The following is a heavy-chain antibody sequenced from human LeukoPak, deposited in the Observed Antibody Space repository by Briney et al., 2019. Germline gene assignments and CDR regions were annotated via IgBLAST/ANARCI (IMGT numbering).Heavy chain of an antibody. CDR1: GFTFSSYA. D-gene: IGHD5-18*01. J-gene: IGHJ4*02. V-gene: IGHV3-30*18. CDR3: AKTKGYSYGYYFDY. Sequence: GRSLRLSCAASGFTFSSYAMHWVRQSLGKGLEWVAVMSYDGFNKYYADSVKGRFTISRDNSKNTLYLQMNSLRAEDTAVYYCAKTKGYSYGYYFDYRGQGTLVTVSS. CDR2: MSYDGFNK.